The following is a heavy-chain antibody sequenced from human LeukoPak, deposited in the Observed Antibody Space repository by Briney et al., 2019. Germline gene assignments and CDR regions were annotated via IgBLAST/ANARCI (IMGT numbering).Heavy chain of an antibody. Sequence: GGSLRLSCAASGFTFNNYDMSWVRQAPGKGLEWVSTISHIIGSTYYADSVQGRFTISRDNSKNILYLQMNSLRGEDTAVYYCARERGYYDSSGYSRTGVYYYMDVWGKGTTVTVSS. CDR2: ISHIIGST. D-gene: IGHD3-22*01. V-gene: IGHV3-23*01. CDR1: GFTFNNYD. J-gene: IGHJ6*03. CDR3: ARERGYYDSSGYSRTGVYYYMDV.